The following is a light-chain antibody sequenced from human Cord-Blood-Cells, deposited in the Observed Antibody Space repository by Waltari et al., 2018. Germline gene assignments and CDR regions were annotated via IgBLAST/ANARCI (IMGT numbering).Light chain of an antibody. J-gene: IGKJ2*01. V-gene: IGKV4-1*01. CDR2: WAS. CDR1: QSVLYSSNNKNY. Sequence: DIVMTQSPDSLAVSLGERATINCKSSQSVLYSSNNKNYLAWYQQKPGQPPKLLIYWASNRESAVPDRFSGSGSGTDFTLTISSLQAGDVSVYYCQQYYSTPYTFGQGTKLEIK. CDR3: QQYYSTPYT.